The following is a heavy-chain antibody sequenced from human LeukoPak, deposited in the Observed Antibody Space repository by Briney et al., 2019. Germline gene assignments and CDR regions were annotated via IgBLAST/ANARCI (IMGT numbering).Heavy chain of an antibody. Sequence: VAPVKVSCKASGYTFTGYYMHWVRQAPGQGLEWMGWINPNSGGTNYAQKFQGRVTMTRDTSISTAYMELSRLRSDDTAVYYCARGDYYYDYVWGSYRSFAFDYWGQGTLVTVSS. V-gene: IGHV1-2*02. CDR2: INPNSGGT. J-gene: IGHJ4*02. CDR1: GYTFTGYY. D-gene: IGHD3-16*02. CDR3: ARGDYYYDYVWGSYRSFAFDY.